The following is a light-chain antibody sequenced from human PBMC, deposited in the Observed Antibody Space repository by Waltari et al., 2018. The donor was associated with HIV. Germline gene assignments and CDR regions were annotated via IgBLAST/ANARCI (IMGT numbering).Light chain of an antibody. CDR3: QSYDSSLSGSGVV. CDR2: GNS. J-gene: IGLJ2*01. CDR1: SPNIGAGYD. V-gene: IGLV1-40*01. Sequence: QSVLTQPPSVSGAPGQRVTISCTGSSPNIGAGYDVHWYPQLPGTAPKLPSYGNSTRPSGAPDRFAGSKSGTSASLAITGLQAEDEADYYCQSYDSSLSGSGVVFGGGTKLTVL.